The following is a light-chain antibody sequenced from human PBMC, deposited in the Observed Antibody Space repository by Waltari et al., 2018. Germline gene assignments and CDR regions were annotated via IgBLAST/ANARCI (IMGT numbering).Light chain of an antibody. V-gene: IGLV1-44*01. CDR1: SSNIGSNT. CDR3: AVWHDSLNGWV. J-gene: IGLJ3*02. CDR2: TNN. Sequence: QSVLTQPPSASGTPGQTITISCSGSSSNIGSNTVNWYQQPPGTAPKLLLYTNNQRPSGVPDRFSGSESGASASLAISGLQSEDEAAYYCAVWHDSLNGWVFGGGTKLTVL.